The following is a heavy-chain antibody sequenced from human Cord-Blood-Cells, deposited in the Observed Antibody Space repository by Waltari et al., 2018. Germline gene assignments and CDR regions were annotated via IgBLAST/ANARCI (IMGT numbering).Heavy chain of an antibody. CDR2: IYYSGTT. D-gene: IGHD6-19*01. CDR3: ASHSSGWYYYFDY. Sequence: QLQLQESGPGLVKPSETLSLTCTVSGGSISSSSYYWGWIRPPPGKGLGWIGSIYYSGTTYYNPSLKGRVTISVDTSKNQFSLKLSSLTAADTAVYYGASHSSGWYYYFDYWGQGTLVTVSS. CDR1: GGSISSSSYY. J-gene: IGHJ4*02. V-gene: IGHV4-39*07.